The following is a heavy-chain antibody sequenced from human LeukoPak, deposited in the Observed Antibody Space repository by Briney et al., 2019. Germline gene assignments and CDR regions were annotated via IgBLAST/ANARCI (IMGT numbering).Heavy chain of an antibody. CDR1: GFTFSTYE. CDR2: ISGSGGSSGGST. CDR3: AKGRWNFDY. Sequence: GGSLRLSCAASGFTFSTYEMNWVRQAPGKGLEWVSGISGSGGSSGGSTYYADSVKGRFTISRDNSKNMLYLQMNSLRAEDTAVYYCAKGRWNFDYWGQGSLVTVSS. V-gene: IGHV3-23*01. D-gene: IGHD1-1*01. J-gene: IGHJ4*02.